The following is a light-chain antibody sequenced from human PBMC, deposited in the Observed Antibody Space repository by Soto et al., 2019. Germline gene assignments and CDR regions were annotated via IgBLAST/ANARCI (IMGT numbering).Light chain of an antibody. V-gene: IGLV3-21*04. J-gene: IGLJ1*01. CDR3: QVWDSSSDHDV. CDR1: NIGIKS. Sequence: SYELTQPPSVSVAPGKTARITCGGNNIGIKSVHWYQQKPGQAPVLVIYYDSDRPSGIPERFSGSNSGNTATLTISRVEAGDEADYYCQVWDSSSDHDVFGTGTKLTVL. CDR2: YDS.